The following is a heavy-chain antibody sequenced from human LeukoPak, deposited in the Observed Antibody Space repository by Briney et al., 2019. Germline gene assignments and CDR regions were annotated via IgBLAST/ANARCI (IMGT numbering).Heavy chain of an antibody. CDR2: INPNSGDT. D-gene: IGHD3-3*01. V-gene: IGHV1-2*06. CDR3: ARGQREHVTIFGVIF. J-gene: IGHJ4*02. CDR1: GYTFSGSY. Sequence: ASVKVSCKASGYTFSGSYIHWVRQAPGQGLEWLGRINPNSGDTNYAQNLHGRVTMTRDTSITTAYMELNSLTSDDTAVYYCARGQREHVTIFGVIFWGQGTLVTVSS.